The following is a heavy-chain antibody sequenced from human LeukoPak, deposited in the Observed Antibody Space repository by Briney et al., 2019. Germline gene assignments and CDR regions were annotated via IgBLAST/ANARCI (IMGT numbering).Heavy chain of an antibody. CDR2: INPTGDST. D-gene: IGHD3-22*01. CDR3: ARVKPNYYDSSAYGTFDI. J-gene: IGHJ3*02. CDR1: GYTFTGYY. Sequence: ASVKVSCKASGYTFTGYYMHWVRQAPGQGLEWVGLINPTGDSTNYAQNFRGRVTMTRDTSTSTVYMDLSSLRSEDTAVYYCARVKPNYYDSSAYGTFDIWGQGTMVTVSS. V-gene: IGHV1-46*01.